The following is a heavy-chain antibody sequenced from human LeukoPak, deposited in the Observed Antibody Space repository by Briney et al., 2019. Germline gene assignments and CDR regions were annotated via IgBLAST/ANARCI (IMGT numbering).Heavy chain of an antibody. Sequence: ASVNVSCKASGYTFTGYYMHWVRQAPGQGLEWMGWINPNSGGTNYAQKFQGRVTMTRDTSISTAYMELSRLRSDDTAVYYCARVTGDADFWSGQSYYYYYYMDVWGKGTTVTVSS. J-gene: IGHJ6*03. D-gene: IGHD3-3*01. V-gene: IGHV1-2*02. CDR2: INPNSGGT. CDR1: GYTFTGYY. CDR3: ARVTGDADFWSGQSYYYYYYMDV.